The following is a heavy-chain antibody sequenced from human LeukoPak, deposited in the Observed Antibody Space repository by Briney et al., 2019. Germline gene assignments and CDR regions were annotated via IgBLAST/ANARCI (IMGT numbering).Heavy chain of an antibody. V-gene: IGHV3-7*01. D-gene: IGHD6-13*01. Sequence: PGGSLRLSCAASGLTFTDFWMNWVRLAPGRGLEWLANINPDGNEKYYVDSVKGRFAMSRDNAKNEVYLEMNSLRAEDTGVYYCSGRDSSRSPRAYWGQGPLVSVSS. CDR2: INPDGNEK. CDR1: GLTFTDFW. J-gene: IGHJ4*02. CDR3: SGRDSSRSPRAY.